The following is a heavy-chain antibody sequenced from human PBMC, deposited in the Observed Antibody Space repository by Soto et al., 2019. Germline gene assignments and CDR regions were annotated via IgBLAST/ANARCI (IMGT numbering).Heavy chain of an antibody. D-gene: IGHD6-6*01. CDR1: GGTFSSYT. V-gene: IGHV1-69*08. CDR2: IIPILGIA. CDR3: AREGSSSSEEENWFDP. J-gene: IGHJ5*02. Sequence: QVQLVQSGAEVKKPGSSVKVSCKASGGTFSSYTISWVRQAPGQGLEWMGRIIPILGIANYAQKFQGRVTITADKSTSTAYMELSSLRSEDTAMYYCAREGSSSSEEENWFDPWGQGTLVTVSS.